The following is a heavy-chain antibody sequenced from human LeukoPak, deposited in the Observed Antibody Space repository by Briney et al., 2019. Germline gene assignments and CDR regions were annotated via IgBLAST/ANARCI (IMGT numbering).Heavy chain of an antibody. V-gene: IGHV3-7*03. CDR1: GFTFSSYW. CDR3: ASYSVADLVVNPLPGY. D-gene: IGHD3-22*01. J-gene: IGHJ4*02. CDR2: IKQDGSEK. Sequence: GGSLRLSCAASGFTFSSYWMSWVRQAPGKGLEWVANIKQDGSEKYYVDSVKGRFTISRDNAKNSLYLQMNSLRAEDTAVYYCASYSVADLVVNPLPGYWGQGTLVTVSS.